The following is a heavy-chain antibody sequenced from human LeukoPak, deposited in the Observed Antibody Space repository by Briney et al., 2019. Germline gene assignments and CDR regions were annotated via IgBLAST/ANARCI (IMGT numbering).Heavy chain of an antibody. CDR1: GGSFSGYY. Sequence: SETLYLTCAVYGGSFSGYYWSWIRQPPGKGLEWIGEINHSGSTNYNPSLKSRVTISVDTSKNQFSLKLSSVTAADTAVYYCARLSARYSSSWYTPLFDYWGQGTLATVSS. D-gene: IGHD6-13*01. J-gene: IGHJ4*02. CDR3: ARLSARYSSSWYTPLFDY. V-gene: IGHV4-34*01. CDR2: INHSGST.